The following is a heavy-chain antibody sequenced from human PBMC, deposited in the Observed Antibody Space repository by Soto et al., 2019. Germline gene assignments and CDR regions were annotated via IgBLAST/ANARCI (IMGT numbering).Heavy chain of an antibody. Sequence: XETLSLTCFVSGYSITAGGYYWSWIRHHPGKGLEWIGSFYSSGSIIYNPSLRSRVSISGDTSSNQFSMSLTSVTAADTARYYCARMYSSGSGWFHTWGQGPLVTVSS. V-gene: IGHV4-39*07. CDR1: GYSITAGGYY. CDR3: ARMYSSGSGWFHT. CDR2: FYSSGSI. D-gene: IGHD6-19*01. J-gene: IGHJ5*02.